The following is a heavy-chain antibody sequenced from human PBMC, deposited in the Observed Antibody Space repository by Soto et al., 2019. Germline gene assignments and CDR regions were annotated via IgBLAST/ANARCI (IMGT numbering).Heavy chain of an antibody. CDR2: IYYSGST. V-gene: IGHV4-59*08. J-gene: IGHJ4*02. D-gene: IGHD4-4*01. Sequence: SETLSLTCTVSGGSVSSYYWSWIRQSPGKGLEWIGYIYYSGSTTYKPSLKSRVTMSVDKSKNQFSLKVSSATAADIAVYYCARHSNRNYGLYYFDYWGLGALVTVSS. CDR1: GGSVSSYY. CDR3: ARHSNRNYGLYYFDY.